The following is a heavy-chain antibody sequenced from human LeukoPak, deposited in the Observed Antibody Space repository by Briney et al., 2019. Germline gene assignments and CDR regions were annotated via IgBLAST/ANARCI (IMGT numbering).Heavy chain of an antibody. Sequence: SVKVSCKASGFTFTSSAMQWVRQTRGQRLEWIGWIVVGSGNTNYAQKFQGRVTMTEDTSTDTAYMELSSLRSEDTAVYYCATYKLDAFDIWGQGTMVTVSS. D-gene: IGHD1-14*01. CDR3: ATYKLDAFDI. CDR1: GFTFTSSA. CDR2: IVVGSGNT. J-gene: IGHJ3*02. V-gene: IGHV1-58*02.